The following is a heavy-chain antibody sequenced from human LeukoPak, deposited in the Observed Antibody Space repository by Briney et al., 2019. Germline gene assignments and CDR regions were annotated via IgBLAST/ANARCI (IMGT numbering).Heavy chain of an antibody. CDR1: GFTFSSYW. CDR2: INSDGSST. Sequence: GGSLRLSCVASGFTFSSYWMHWVRQAPGKGLVWVSRINSDGSSTSYADSVKGRFTISRDNAKNTLYLQMNSLRADDTAVYYCRSPGTNFDYWGQGTLVTVSS. CDR3: RSPGTNFDY. D-gene: IGHD3-10*01. V-gene: IGHV3-74*01. J-gene: IGHJ4*02.